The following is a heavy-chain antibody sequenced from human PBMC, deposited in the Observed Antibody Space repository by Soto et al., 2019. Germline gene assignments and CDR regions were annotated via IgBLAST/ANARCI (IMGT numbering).Heavy chain of an antibody. V-gene: IGHV3-7*01. CDR1: GFTFSSYW. Sequence: GGSLRLSCAASGFTFSSYWMSWVRQAPGKGLEWVANIKQDGSEKYYVDSVKGRFTISRDNAKNSLYLQMNSLRAEDTAVYYCAREAGYCSSTSCYSSAFDIWGQGTMVTVSS. D-gene: IGHD2-2*01. CDR2: IKQDGSEK. J-gene: IGHJ3*02. CDR3: AREAGYCSSTSCYSSAFDI.